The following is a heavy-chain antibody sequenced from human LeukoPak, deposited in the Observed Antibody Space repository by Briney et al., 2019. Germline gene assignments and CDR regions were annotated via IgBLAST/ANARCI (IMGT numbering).Heavy chain of an antibody. D-gene: IGHD6-13*01. CDR1: GFTFSSYA. CDR2: ISGSGGST. J-gene: IGHJ4*02. CDR3: AKSYRRIAAAGKAPDY. V-gene: IGHV3-23*01. Sequence: GGSLRLSCAASGFTFSSYAMSWVRQAPGKGLEWVSAISGSGGSTYYADSVKGRFTISRDNSKNTLYQQMNSLRAEDTAVYYCAKSYRRIAAAGKAPDYWGQGTLVTVSS.